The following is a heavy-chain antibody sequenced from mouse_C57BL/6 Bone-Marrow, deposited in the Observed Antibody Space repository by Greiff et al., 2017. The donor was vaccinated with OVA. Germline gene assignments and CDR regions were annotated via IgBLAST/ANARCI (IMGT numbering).Heavy chain of an antibody. V-gene: IGHV1-55*01. CDR2: IYPGSGST. J-gene: IGHJ4*01. Sequence: QVQLLQPGAELVKPGASVKMSCKASGYTFTSYWITWVKQRPGQGLEWIGDIYPGSGSTNYNEKFKSKATLTVDTSSSTAYMQLSSLTSEDSAVYYCARRPYYYGSSYSAMDYWGQGTSVTVSS. D-gene: IGHD1-1*01. CDR1: GYTFTSYW. CDR3: ARRPYYYGSSYSAMDY.